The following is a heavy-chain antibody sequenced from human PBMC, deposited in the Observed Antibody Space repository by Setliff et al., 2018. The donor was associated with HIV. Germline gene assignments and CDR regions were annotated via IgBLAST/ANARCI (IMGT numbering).Heavy chain of an antibody. D-gene: IGHD6-19*01. CDR3: ARDHRFQSTPGIAVAPDGFDL. J-gene: IGHJ3*01. V-gene: IGHV1-24*01. Sequence: ASVKVSCKVSGYPLSELSRHWVRQGPGKGLEWMGGFDPEDGQRIYAQKFQGRVTMTEDTSTDTAYMELSSLSFEDTAVYYCARDHRFQSTPGIAVAPDGFDLWGQGTMVT. CDR1: GYPLSELS. CDR2: FDPEDGQR.